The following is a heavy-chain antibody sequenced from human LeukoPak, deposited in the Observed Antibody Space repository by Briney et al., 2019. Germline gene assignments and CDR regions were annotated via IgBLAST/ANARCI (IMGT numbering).Heavy chain of an antibody. D-gene: IGHD6-19*01. CDR2: MNPNSGYT. J-gene: IGHJ4*02. Sequence: ASVKVSCKASGYTFTTYYINWVRQATGQGLEWMGWMNPNSGYTGYAQKFQGRVTITRDTSISTAYMELSSLRSEDTAVYYCARVAGSIDYWGQGTLVTVSS. V-gene: IGHV1-8*03. CDR1: GYTFTTYY. CDR3: ARVAGSIDY.